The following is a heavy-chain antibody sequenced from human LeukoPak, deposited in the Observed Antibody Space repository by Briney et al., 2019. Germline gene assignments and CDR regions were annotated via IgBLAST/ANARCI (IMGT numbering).Heavy chain of an antibody. CDR1: GGSISSSSYY. D-gene: IGHD3-10*01. J-gene: IGHJ5*02. Sequence: SETLSLTCTVSGGSISSSSYYWGWIRQPPGKGLEWIGSIYYSGSTYYNPSLKSRVTISLNTSKNQFSLKLSSVTAADTAVYYCARESECYYGSGSYECRWFDPWGLGTLVTVSS. V-gene: IGHV4-39*07. CDR3: ARESECYYGSGSYECRWFDP. CDR2: IYYSGST.